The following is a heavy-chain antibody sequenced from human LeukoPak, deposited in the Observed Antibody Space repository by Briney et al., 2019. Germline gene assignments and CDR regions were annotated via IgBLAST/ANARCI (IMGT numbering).Heavy chain of an antibody. J-gene: IGHJ4*02. CDR1: GFTFNSFE. V-gene: IGHV3-48*03. D-gene: IGHD5-12*01. CDR2: ISSSGSTI. CDR3: ARVFSGYDSAFDY. Sequence: GGSLRLSCAASGFTFNSFEMNWVRQAPGKGLEWVSYISSSGSTIYYADSVKGRFTVSRDNAKNSLYLQMNSLRAEDTAVYCCARVFSGYDSAFDYWGQGTLVAVSS.